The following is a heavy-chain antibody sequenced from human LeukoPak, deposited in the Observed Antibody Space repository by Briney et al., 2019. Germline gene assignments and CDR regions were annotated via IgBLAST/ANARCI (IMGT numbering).Heavy chain of an antibody. CDR2: ISESGDVT. Sequence: GGSLRLSCVVSGFTFSSYPMSWVRQAPGKGLEWVSVISESGDVTHYADSMKGRFTISRDNTKNTLNLQMNGLRDEDTAIYYCARDSSHYLGSSDYWGQGALVTVSS. CDR1: GFTFSSYP. J-gene: IGHJ4*02. CDR3: ARDSSHYLGSSDY. D-gene: IGHD6-6*01. V-gene: IGHV3-23*01.